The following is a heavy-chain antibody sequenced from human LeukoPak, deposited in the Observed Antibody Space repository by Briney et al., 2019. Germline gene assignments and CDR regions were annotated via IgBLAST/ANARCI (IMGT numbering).Heavy chain of an antibody. J-gene: IGHJ4*02. CDR2: IYYSGST. D-gene: IGHD6-13*01. CDR1: GDSISSSSYY. V-gene: IGHV4-39*07. Sequence: SKTLSLTCTVSGDSISSSSYYWGWIRQPPGKGLEWIGNIYYSGSTYYNPSLKSRVTIFVDTSKNQFSLKLSSVTAADTAVYYCAREGHSSSWYVFDYWGQGTLVTVSS. CDR3: AREGHSSSWYVFDY.